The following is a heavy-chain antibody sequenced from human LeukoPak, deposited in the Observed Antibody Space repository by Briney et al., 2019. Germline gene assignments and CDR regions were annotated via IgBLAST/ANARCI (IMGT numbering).Heavy chain of an antibody. CDR1: GGSFSGYY. CDR3: ARGGYSYGYGY. CDR2: INHSGST. V-gene: IGHV4-34*01. J-gene: IGHJ4*02. Sequence: SDTLSLTCAVYGGSFSGYYWSWIRQPTWKRLEWIGEINHSGSTNYNPSLKSRVTISVDTSKNQFSLKLSSVTAADTAVYYCARGGYSYGYGYWGQGTLVTVSS. D-gene: IGHD5-18*01.